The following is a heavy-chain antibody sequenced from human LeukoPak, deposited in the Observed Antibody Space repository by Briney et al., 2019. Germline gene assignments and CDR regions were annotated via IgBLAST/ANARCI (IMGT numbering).Heavy chain of an antibody. D-gene: IGHD3-22*01. V-gene: IGHV1-2*02. Sequence: GGSVKVSCKTAGYTFTGYYLHWVRQGPGQGLGWMGRINPNTGGTNFAQMFQGRVTMTRDTSINTAYMELSRLRSDDTAVYYCARVYSMTVVDGRAYALAYWGQGTLVTVSS. CDR1: GYTFTGYY. J-gene: IGHJ4*02. CDR2: INPNTGGT. CDR3: ARVYSMTVVDGRAYALAY.